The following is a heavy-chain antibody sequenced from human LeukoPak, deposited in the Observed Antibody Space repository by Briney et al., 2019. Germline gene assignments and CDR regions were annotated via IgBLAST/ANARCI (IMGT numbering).Heavy chain of an antibody. CDR1: GFTFSSYA. CDR2: ISYDGSNK. V-gene: IGHV3-30*03. Sequence: PGGSLRLSCAASGFTFSSYAMHWVRQAPGKGLEWVAVISYDGSNKYYADSVKGRFTISRDNSKSTLYLQMNSLRAEDTAVYYCARSLIVVPESYYYYMDVWGKGTTVTVSS. J-gene: IGHJ6*03. D-gene: IGHD2-21*01. CDR3: ARSLIVVPESYYYYMDV.